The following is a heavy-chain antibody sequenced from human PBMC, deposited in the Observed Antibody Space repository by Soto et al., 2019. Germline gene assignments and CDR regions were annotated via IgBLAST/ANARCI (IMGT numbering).Heavy chain of an antibody. V-gene: IGHV3-30-3*01. CDR1: GFTFSSYA. CDR2: ISYDGSNK. J-gene: IGHJ4*02. CDR3: ARDSLWGRVDWAVATSRFDY. Sequence: QVQLVESGGGVVQPGRSLRLSCAASGFTFSSYAMHWVRQAPGKGLEWVAVISYDGSNKYYADSVKGRFTITRDNSKNTLYQQMNSMRAEDTAVYYCARDSLWGRVDWAVATSRFDYWGQGTLVTVSS. D-gene: IGHD5-12*01.